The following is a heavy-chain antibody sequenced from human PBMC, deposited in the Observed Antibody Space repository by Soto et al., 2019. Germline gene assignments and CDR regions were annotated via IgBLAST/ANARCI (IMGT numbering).Heavy chain of an antibody. V-gene: IGHV1-3*01. D-gene: IGHD3-22*01. J-gene: IGHJ6*02. CDR1: GYTFTSYG. CDR2: INACNGNT. CDR3: ARDQNDSSAYYQHQYYGMDX. Sequence: ASVKVSCKASGYTFTSYGIHWVRQAPGQRLEWTGCINACNGNTKYSEKFQGRVTITRDTSASPAYLELSSLRSEDTAVYYCARDQNDSSAYYQHQYYGMDXWGQGTTVTVSX.